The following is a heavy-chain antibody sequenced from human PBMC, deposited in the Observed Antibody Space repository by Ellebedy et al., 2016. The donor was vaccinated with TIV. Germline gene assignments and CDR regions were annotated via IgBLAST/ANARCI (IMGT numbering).Heavy chain of an antibody. CDR2: ISSSSSYI. Sequence: GESLKISXAASGFTFSSYSMNWVRQAPGKGLEWVSSISSSSSYIYYADSVKGRFTISRDNAKNTLYLQMNSLRAEDTAVYYCARDFPPYHDIAVAGFDYWGQGTLVTVSS. V-gene: IGHV3-21*01. D-gene: IGHD6-19*01. CDR3: ARDFPPYHDIAVAGFDY. J-gene: IGHJ4*02. CDR1: GFTFSSYS.